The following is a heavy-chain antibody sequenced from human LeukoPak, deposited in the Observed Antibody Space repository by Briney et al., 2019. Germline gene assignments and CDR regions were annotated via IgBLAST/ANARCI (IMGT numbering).Heavy chain of an antibody. V-gene: IGHV3-30*18. CDR3: AKDRGSSSAAYGMDV. CDR2: ISFDGAKT. Sequence: GRSLRLSCAASGFTFSSYGMHWVRQAPGKGLEWVALISFDGAKTDYADSVKGRFTISRDSSQNTLYLQMNSLRAEDTAVYYCAKDRGSSSAAYGMDVWGQGTTVTVSS. D-gene: IGHD6-13*01. J-gene: IGHJ6*02. CDR1: GFTFSSYG.